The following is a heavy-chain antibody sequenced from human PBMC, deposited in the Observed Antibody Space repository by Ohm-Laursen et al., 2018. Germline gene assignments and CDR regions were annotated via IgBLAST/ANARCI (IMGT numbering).Heavy chain of an antibody. Sequence: SLRLSCSASRFTFSSYWMTWVRQAPGKGLEWAANIKEDGSEKYYVDSVKGRFIISRDNAKNSLYLQMNSLSAEDTAVYYCARDIEYSFDYWGQGTLVTVSS. D-gene: IGHD1-1*01. CDR2: IKEDGSEK. V-gene: IGHV3-7*01. J-gene: IGHJ4*02. CDR1: RFTFSSYW. CDR3: ARDIEYSFDY.